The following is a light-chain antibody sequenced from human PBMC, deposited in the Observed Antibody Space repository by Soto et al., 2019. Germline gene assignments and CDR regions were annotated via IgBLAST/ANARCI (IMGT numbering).Light chain of an antibody. CDR3: SSYTGDSNKMV. Sequence: QSALTQYPSASGSPGQSVTISCTGTSSDVGGYNYVSWYQQHPGKAPKLMIFEVSKRPSGVPDRFSGSKSGNTASLTVSGLRAEDEAHYYCSSYTGDSNKMVFGGGTKLTVL. V-gene: IGLV2-8*01. J-gene: IGLJ2*01. CDR2: EVS. CDR1: SSDVGGYNY.